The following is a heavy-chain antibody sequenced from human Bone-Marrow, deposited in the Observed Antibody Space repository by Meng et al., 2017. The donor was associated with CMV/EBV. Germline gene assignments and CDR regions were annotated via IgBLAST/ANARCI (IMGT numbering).Heavy chain of an antibody. J-gene: IGHJ6*02. CDR1: GFTFRNYW. CDR3: AKDTSISTKYYDFWSGYYKPTGYYYGMDV. Sequence: GESLKISCAASGFTFRNYWMSWVRQAPGKGLEWVANINGDGSDKGYVDSVKGRFTISRDNSKNTLYLQMNSLRAEDTAVYYCAKDTSISTKYYDFWSGYYKPTGYYYGMDVWGQGTTVTASS. CDR2: INGDGSDK. V-gene: IGHV3-7*01. D-gene: IGHD3-3*01.